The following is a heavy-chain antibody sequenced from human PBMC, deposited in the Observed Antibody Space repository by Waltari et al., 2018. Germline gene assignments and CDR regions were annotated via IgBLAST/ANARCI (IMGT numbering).Heavy chain of an antibody. D-gene: IGHD1-26*01. CDR3: AKDFGELRPADYYFDY. CDR2: IWYDGSNK. V-gene: IGHV3-33*06. CDR1: GFTFSSYG. Sequence: QVQLVESGGGVVQPGRSLRLSCAASGFTFSSYGMHWVRQAPGKGREWVAVIWYDGSNKYYADSVKGRFTISRDNSKNTLYLQMNSLRAEDTAVYYCAKDFGELRPADYYFDYWGQGTLVTVSS. J-gene: IGHJ4*02.